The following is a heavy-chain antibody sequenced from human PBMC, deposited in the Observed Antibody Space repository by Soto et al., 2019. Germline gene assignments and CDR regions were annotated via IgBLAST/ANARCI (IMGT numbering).Heavy chain of an antibody. D-gene: IGHD1-1*01. V-gene: IGHV3-33*01. Sequence: QVQLVESGGGVVQPGRSLRLSCAASGFTFSSYGMHWVRQAPGKGLEWVAVIWYDGSNKYYADSVKGRFTISRDNSKNTLYLQMNSLRAEYTAVYYCARVYWNQPAYFDYWGQGTLVTVSS. CDR2: IWYDGSNK. CDR3: ARVYWNQPAYFDY. CDR1: GFTFSSYG. J-gene: IGHJ4*02.